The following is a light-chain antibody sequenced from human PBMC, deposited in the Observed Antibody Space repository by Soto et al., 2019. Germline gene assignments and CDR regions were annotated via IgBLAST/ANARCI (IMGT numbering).Light chain of an antibody. J-gene: IGLJ3*02. V-gene: IGLV1-44*01. Sequence: QSVLTQPPSASGTPGQRVTISCSGSSSNIGTNTVNWYQQFPGTAPKLLIYSNNQWPSGVPDRFSGSKSGTSASLAISGLQSEDEADYYCAAWDDSLNGWVFGGGTKLTVL. CDR3: AAWDDSLNGWV. CDR2: SNN. CDR1: SSNIGTNT.